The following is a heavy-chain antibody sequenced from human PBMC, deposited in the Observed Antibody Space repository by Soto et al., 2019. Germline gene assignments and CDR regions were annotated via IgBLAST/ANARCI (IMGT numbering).Heavy chain of an antibody. Sequence: PGGSLRLSCAASGFTFSGSAMHWVRQASGKGLEWVGRIRSKANSYATAYAASVQGRFTISRDDSKNTAYLQMNSLKTEDTAVYYCTSFLAGYYYGSGSEVEDYYGMDVWGQGTTVTVSS. J-gene: IGHJ6*02. CDR3: TSFLAGYYYGSGSEVEDYYGMDV. CDR2: IRSKANSYAT. D-gene: IGHD3-10*01. V-gene: IGHV3-73*01. CDR1: GFTFSGSA.